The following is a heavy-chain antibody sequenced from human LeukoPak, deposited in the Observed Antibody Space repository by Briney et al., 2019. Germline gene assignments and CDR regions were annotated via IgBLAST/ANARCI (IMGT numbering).Heavy chain of an antibody. CDR1: GGSISNYY. V-gene: IGHV4-38-2*02. D-gene: IGHD6-13*01. Sequence: SETLSLTCTVSGGSISNYYWGWIRQPPGKGLEWIGSIYHSGSTYYNPSLKSRVTISVDTSKNQFSLKLSSVTAADTAVYYCARDEYSSSWYRDYYYYMDVWGKGTTVTVSS. J-gene: IGHJ6*03. CDR3: ARDEYSSSWYRDYYYYMDV. CDR2: IYHSGST.